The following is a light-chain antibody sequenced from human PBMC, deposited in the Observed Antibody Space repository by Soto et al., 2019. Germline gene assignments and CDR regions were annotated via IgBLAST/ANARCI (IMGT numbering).Light chain of an antibody. Sequence: IVLAQWPGTLSLTPGERATLSCRASQSVFNNHIGWYQQKPGQAPRRLIFGASFRATGIPDRFSGSGSGTDFTLTICRLEPEEFAVYYCQQFSSYPLTFGGGTKVDIK. CDR2: GAS. V-gene: IGKV3-20*01. CDR1: QSVFNNH. CDR3: QQFSSYPLT. J-gene: IGKJ4*01.